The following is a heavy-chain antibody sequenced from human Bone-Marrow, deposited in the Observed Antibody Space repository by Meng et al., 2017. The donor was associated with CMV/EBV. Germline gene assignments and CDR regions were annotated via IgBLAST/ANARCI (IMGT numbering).Heavy chain of an antibody. J-gene: IGHJ6*02. V-gene: IGHV1-18*01. CDR2: ISAYNGNT. Sequence: ASVKVSCKASGYTFTSYTISWVRQAPGQGLEWMGWISAYNGNTNYAQKLQGRVTMTTDTSTSTAYMELRSLRSDDTAVYYCARDLLVGVGSSTSLYYYYYGMDVWGQGTTVTVSS. CDR3: ARDLLVGVGSSTSLYYYYYGMDV. CDR1: GYTFTSYT. D-gene: IGHD2-2*01.